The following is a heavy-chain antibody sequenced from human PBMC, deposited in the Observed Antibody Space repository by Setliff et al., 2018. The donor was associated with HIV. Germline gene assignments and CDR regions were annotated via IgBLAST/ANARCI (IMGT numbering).Heavy chain of an antibody. J-gene: IGHJ6*02. V-gene: IGHV1-18*01. CDR2: ISAYNGNT. CDR3: ARDCRVGWVFTYGMDV. D-gene: IGHD6-13*01. CDR1: GYTFTSYG. Sequence: ASVKVSCKASGYTFTSYGISWVRQAPGQGLEWMGWISAYNGNTNYAQKLQGRVTMTTDTSTSTAYMELRSLRSDDTAVYYCARDCRVGWVFTYGMDVWGQGTLVTVSS.